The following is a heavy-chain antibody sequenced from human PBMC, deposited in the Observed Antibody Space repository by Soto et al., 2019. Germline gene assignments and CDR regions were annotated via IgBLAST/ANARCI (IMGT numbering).Heavy chain of an antibody. J-gene: IGHJ5*02. Sequence: QVQLQESGPGLVKPSQTLSLTCTVSGGSIRSGDYYWNWIRQHPGKGLEWIGYIYYSGSTYYNPPLKSRVTISVDTSKNQFSLKLSSVTAADTAVYYCARASLGYCSSISCRSNWFDPWGQGTLVTVSS. CDR2: IYYSGST. CDR3: ARASLGYCSSISCRSNWFDP. CDR1: GGSIRSGDYY. D-gene: IGHD2-2*01. V-gene: IGHV4-31*03.